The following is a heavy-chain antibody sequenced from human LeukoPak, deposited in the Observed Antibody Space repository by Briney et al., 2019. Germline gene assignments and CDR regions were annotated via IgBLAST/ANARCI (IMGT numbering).Heavy chain of an antibody. J-gene: IGHJ4*02. CDR1: GFSLSTSGVG. V-gene: IGHV2-5*02. CDR2: IYWDDDK. D-gene: IGHD3-3*01. CDR3: AHSDTYYDSWSGYVFDY. Sequence: SGPTLVKPTQTLTLTCTFSGFSLSTSGVGVGWIRQPPGKGLEWLALIYWDDDKRYSPSLKSRLTITKDTSKNQVVLTMTNMDPVDTATYYCAHSDTYYDSWSGYVFDYWGQGTLVTVSS.